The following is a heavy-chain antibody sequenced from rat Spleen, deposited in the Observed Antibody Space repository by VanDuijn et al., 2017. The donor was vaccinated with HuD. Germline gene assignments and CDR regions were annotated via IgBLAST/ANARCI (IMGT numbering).Heavy chain of an antibody. CDR2: VRTSSSII. CDR3: AVLSLRPY. V-gene: IGHV5-25*01. D-gene: IGHD1-11*01. CDR1: RFTFSDYD. Sequence: EVQLVESGGGLVQPGRSLKLSCAASRFTFSDYDMAWVRQAPTRGLEWVASVRTSSSIIYYRDSVKGRFTVSRDNAKSTLYLQMDSLRSEDTATYYCAVLSLRPYWGQGIMVTVSS. J-gene: IGHJ2*01.